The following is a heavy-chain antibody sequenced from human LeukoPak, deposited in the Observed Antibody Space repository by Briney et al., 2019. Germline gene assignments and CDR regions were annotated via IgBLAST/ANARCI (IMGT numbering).Heavy chain of an antibody. Sequence: GASVKVSCKASGYTFTGYYMHWVRQAPGQGLEWMGWINPNSGGTNYAQKFQGWVTMTRDTSISTAYMELSRLRSDDTAVYYCVREITRATTYFDSWGQGTLVTVSS. V-gene: IGHV1-2*04. CDR1: GYTFTGYY. CDR3: VREITRATTYFDS. J-gene: IGHJ4*02. CDR2: INPNSGGT. D-gene: IGHD1-26*01.